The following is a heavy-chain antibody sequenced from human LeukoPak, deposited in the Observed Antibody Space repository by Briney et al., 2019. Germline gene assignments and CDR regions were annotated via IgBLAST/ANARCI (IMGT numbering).Heavy chain of an antibody. CDR1: GGTFSSYA. CDR2: IIPIFGTA. D-gene: IGHD3-22*01. V-gene: IGHV1-69*06. CDR3: ARVLYYYDSSGYYYFDY. Sequence: ASVKVSCKASGGTFSSYATSWVRQAPGQGLEWTGRIIPIFGTANYAQKFQGRVTITADKSTSTAYMELSSLRSEDTAVYYCARVLYYYDSSGYYYFDYWGQGTLVTVSS. J-gene: IGHJ4*02.